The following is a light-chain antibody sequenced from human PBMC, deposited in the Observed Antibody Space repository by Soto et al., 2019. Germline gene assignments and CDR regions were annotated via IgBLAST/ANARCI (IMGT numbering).Light chain of an antibody. J-gene: IGKJ4*01. Sequence: GDRVTITCRASQDISSYLGWYQQKSGKAPKLLIYAASTLQSGVPSRFSGSGSGTDFTLTINSLQPEDFATYFCQQLNNYPSTFGGGTKVEI. CDR3: QQLNNYPST. CDR1: QDISSY. CDR2: AAS. V-gene: IGKV1-9*01.